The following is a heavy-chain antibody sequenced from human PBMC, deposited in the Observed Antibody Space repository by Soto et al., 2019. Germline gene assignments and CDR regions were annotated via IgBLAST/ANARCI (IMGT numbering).Heavy chain of an antibody. D-gene: IGHD3-22*01. J-gene: IGHJ5*02. CDR1: GGSISSGGYY. CDR3: ARDYYDSSYNWFDP. V-gene: IGHV4-31*11. CDR2: IYYSGST. Sequence: PSETLSLTCAVSGGSISSGGYYWSRIRQPPGKGLEWIGYIYYSGSTYYNPSLKSRVTISVDTSKNQFSLKLSSVTAADTAVYYCARDYYDSSYNWFDPWGQGTQVTVSS.